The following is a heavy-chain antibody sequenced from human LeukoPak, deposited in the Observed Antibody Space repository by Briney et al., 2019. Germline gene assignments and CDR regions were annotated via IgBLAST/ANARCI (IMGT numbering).Heavy chain of an antibody. CDR3: AKGGVYGDYYFDY. Sequence: GGSLRLSCAASGFTFSSHAMSWVRQAPGKGLEWVAVISGSGGDTYYADSVKGRFTISGDNSKNTVYLQMSSLRAEDTALYYCAKGGVYGDYYFDYWGQGTLVTVSS. CDR2: ISGSGGDT. CDR1: GFTFSSHA. V-gene: IGHV3-23*01. J-gene: IGHJ4*02. D-gene: IGHD4-17*01.